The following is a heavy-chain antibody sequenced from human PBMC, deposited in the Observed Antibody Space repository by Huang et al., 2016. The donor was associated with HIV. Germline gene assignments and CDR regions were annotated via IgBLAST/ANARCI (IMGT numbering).Heavy chain of an antibody. Sequence: EVQLVESGGGLVKPGGSLRLSCAASGFTFSNAWMNWVRQAPGKGLEWVGRIKSKTDGGKTDDAETVKGRFTISRDDSKNTLYLQMNSLKTEDTAVYYCTTDFLLDYDSSAKGLPQNDAFDIWGQGTMVTVSS. CDR3: TTDFLLDYDSSAKGLPQNDAFDI. J-gene: IGHJ3*02. V-gene: IGHV3-15*01. CDR1: GFTFSNAW. D-gene: IGHD3-22*01. CDR2: IKSKTDGGKT.